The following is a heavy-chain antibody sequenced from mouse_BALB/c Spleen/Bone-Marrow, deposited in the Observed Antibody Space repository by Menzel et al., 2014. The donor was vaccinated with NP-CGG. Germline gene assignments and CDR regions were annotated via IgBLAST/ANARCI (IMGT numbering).Heavy chain of an antibody. D-gene: IGHD2-4*01. V-gene: IGHV1S81*02. CDR1: GYTFTSYW. CDR3: ARERYDYDWKDY. CDR2: INPSNGRT. J-gene: IGHJ2*01. Sequence: VQLQQSGAELVKPGASVKLFCKASGYTFTSYWMHWVKQRPGQGLEWIGEINPSNGRTNYNEKFKSKATLTVDKSSSTAYMQLSSLTSEDSAVYYCARERYDYDWKDYWGQGTTLTVSS.